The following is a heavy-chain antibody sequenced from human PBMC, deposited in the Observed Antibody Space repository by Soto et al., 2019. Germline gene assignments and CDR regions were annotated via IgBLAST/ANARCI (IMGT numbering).Heavy chain of an antibody. CDR2: IYATGTT. V-gene: IGHV4-4*07. CDR1: GASIIGFY. D-gene: IGHD1-1*01. CDR3: VRDGTKTLRDWFDP. Sequence: SETLSLTCTVSGASIIGFYWSWVRKSAGKGLEWIGRIYATGTTDYNPSLKSRVMMSVDTSKKQFSLKLRSVTAADTAVYYCVRDGTKTLRDWFDPWGQGISVTVSS. J-gene: IGHJ5*02.